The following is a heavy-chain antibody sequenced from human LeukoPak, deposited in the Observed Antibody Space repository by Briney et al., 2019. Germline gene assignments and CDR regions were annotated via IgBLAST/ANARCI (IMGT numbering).Heavy chain of an antibody. CDR2: ISSGGDSI. D-gene: IGHD3-10*01. CDR3: AREMGGEYGSGTFYDL. V-gene: IGHV3-11*01. J-gene: IGHJ5*02. Sequence: GSLRLSCAASNFVFSDYYMSWVRQAPGKGLQWVSYISSGGDSIYYADSVRGRFTISRDNAKNSLYLQMNSLRADDTAVYYCAREMGGEYGSGTFYDLWGQGNMVTVSS. CDR1: NFVFSDYY.